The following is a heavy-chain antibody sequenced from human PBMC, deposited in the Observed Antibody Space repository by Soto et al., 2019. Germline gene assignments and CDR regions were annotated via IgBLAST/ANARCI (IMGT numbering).Heavy chain of an antibody. Sequence: SVKVSCKASGGTFSSYAISWVRQAPGQGLEWMGGIIPIFGTANYAQKFQGRVTITADKSTSTAYMELSGLRSEDTAVYYCARDKQGKDDFWSGRYYYGMDVWGQGTTVTVSS. CDR3: ARDKQGKDDFWSGRYYYGMDV. CDR2: IIPIFGTA. J-gene: IGHJ6*02. CDR1: GGTFSSYA. D-gene: IGHD3-3*01. V-gene: IGHV1-69*06.